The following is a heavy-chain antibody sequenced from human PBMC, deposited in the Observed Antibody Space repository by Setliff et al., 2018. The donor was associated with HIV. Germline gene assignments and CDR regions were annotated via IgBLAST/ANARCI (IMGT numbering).Heavy chain of an antibody. CDR3: ARTKGGFKHGSFWDS. CDR2: IHYNGST. J-gene: IGHJ5*02. Sequence: SETLSLTCTVSGDSINTDGLYWTWIRQHPATGLEWIGYIHYNGSTYYNPSLESRVSISVDLSKNQFSLKLNSVTVADTAVYYCARTKGGFKHGSFWDSWGQGILVTVSS. CDR1: GDSINTDGLY. D-gene: IGHD3-10*01. V-gene: IGHV4-31*03.